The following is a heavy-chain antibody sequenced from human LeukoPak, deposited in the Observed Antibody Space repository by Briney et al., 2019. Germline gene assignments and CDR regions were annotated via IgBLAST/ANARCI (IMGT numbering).Heavy chain of an antibody. CDR3: AKDSYVSGRPLHTFDV. V-gene: IGHV3-23*01. J-gene: IGHJ3*01. CDR2: ISGDGAST. CDR1: GFTFAIHA. Sequence: GGSLRLSCAACGFTFAIHAMTWVRQAPGKGLEWVSGISGDGASTHYAESVKGQFTISRDNSQNTLFLQMNSLRVEDTAIYYCAKDSYVSGRPLHTFDVWGQGTMVTVSS. D-gene: IGHD3-10*01.